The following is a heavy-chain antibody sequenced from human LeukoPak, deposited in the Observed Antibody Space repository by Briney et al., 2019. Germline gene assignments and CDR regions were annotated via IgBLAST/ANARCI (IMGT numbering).Heavy chain of an antibody. CDR1: GFTFSNYA. CDR2: FIGSGGKT. Sequence: GGSLRLSCAASGFTFSNYAMSWVRQAPGKGLDWVSAFIGSGGKTYYADSVKGRFTISRDNSKNTLYLQMNSLRAEDTAVYYCAKWGDYDVLTGYYVSDYWGQGALVTVSS. CDR3: AKWGDYDVLTGYYVSDY. D-gene: IGHD3-9*01. J-gene: IGHJ4*02. V-gene: IGHV3-23*01.